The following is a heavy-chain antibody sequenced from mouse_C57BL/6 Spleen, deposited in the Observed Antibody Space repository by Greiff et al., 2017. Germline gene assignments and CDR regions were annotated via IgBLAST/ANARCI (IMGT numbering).Heavy chain of an antibody. CDR3: ARDGPKGAMDY. CDR1: GFTFSSYA. V-gene: IGHV5-4*01. J-gene: IGHJ4*01. Sequence: EVQRVESGGGLVKPGGSLKLSCAASGFTFSSYAMSWVRQTPEKRLEWVATISDGGSYTYYPDNVKGRFTISRDNAKNHLYLQLSQLKSEDTAMYCCARDGPKGAMDYWGQGTSVTVSS. CDR2: ISDGGSYT.